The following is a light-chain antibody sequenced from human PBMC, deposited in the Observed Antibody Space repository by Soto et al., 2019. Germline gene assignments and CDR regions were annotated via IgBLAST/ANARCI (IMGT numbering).Light chain of an antibody. J-gene: IGLJ3*02. CDR3: SSFTSSSTQV. V-gene: IGLV2-14*02. CDR2: GAS. CDR1: SSDVGSSDL. Sequence: QSVLTQPASVSGSSGQSITISCIGTSSDVGSSDLVSWYQQHPDTAPKLLIYGASKRPSGISNRFSGSKSGNTASLTISGLQAEDEADYYCSSFTSSSTQVLGGGTKLTVL.